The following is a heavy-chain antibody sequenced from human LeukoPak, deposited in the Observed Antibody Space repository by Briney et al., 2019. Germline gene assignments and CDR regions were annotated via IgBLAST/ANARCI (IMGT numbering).Heavy chain of an antibody. D-gene: IGHD2-2*02. J-gene: IGHJ4*02. CDR1: GGSISSSSYY. CDR2: IYYSGST. V-gene: IGHV4-39*07. Sequence: SETLSLTCTVSGGSISSSSYYWGWIRQPPGKGLEWIGSIYYSGSTYYNPSLKSRVTISVDTSKNQFSLKLSSVTAADTAVYYCARGRSPLGYCSSTSCYRQRYFDYWGQGTLVTVSS. CDR3: ARGRSPLGYCSSTSCYRQRYFDY.